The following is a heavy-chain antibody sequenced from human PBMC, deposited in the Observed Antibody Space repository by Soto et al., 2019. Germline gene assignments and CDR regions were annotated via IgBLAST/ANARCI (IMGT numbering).Heavy chain of an antibody. J-gene: IGHJ6*02. CDR3: ARAGRADV. CDR1: GFTFSNYA. CDR2: ISDNGDTT. Sequence: EVQLVESGGGWVQPGGSLRLSCVASGFTFSNYAMHWVRQAPGKGLECVSVISDNGDTTYYANSVKDRFTISRDNSKNTLYLQMGSLRADDTAVYYCARAGRADVWGQGTTVVVSS. V-gene: IGHV3-64*01.